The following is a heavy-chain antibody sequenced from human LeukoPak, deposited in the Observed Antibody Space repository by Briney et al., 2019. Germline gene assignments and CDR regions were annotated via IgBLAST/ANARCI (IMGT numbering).Heavy chain of an antibody. CDR2: IYYSGST. V-gene: IGHV4-61*08. J-gene: IGHJ4*02. CDR3: ARLWFHYDSSGYYSALHP. Sequence: SETLSLNCTVSGGSISSGGYYWSWIRQPPGKGLEWIGYIYYSGSTNYNPSLKSRVTISVDTSKNQFSLKLSSVTAADTAVYYCARLWFHYDSSGYYSALHPWGQGTLVTVSS. D-gene: IGHD3-22*01. CDR1: GGSISSGGYY.